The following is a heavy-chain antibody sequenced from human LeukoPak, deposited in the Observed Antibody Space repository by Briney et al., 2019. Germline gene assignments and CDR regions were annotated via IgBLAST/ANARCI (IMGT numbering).Heavy chain of an antibody. CDR2: IYYSGST. V-gene: IGHV4-39*01. J-gene: IGHJ4*02. D-gene: IGHD1-26*01. CDR1: GGSISSSSYY. Sequence: SETLSLTCTASGGSISSSSYYWGWIRQPPGKGLEWIGSIYYSGSTYYNPSLKSRVTISVDTSKNQFSLKLSSVTAADTAVYYCARTKWELLYFDYWGQGTLVTVSS. CDR3: ARTKWELLYFDY.